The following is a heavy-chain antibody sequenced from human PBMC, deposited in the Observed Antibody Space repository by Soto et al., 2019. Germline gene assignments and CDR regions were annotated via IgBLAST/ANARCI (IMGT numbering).Heavy chain of an antibody. CDR1: GGCISSSTW. CDR2: IYHSGTT. V-gene: IGHV4-4*02. D-gene: IGHD1-7*01. CDR3: ARDPAPNWDYNDDY. Sequence: SETLSLTCAVSGGCISSSTWWSCVRQPPGKVLEWIGEIYHSGTTNYNPSLKSRVTISVDKSKNQFSLKLSSVTAADTAVYYCARDPAPNWDYNDDYWGQGTLVTVSS. J-gene: IGHJ4*02.